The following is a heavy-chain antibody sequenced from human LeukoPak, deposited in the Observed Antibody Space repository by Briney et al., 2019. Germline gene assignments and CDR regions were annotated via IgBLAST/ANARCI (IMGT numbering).Heavy chain of an antibody. CDR2: VYHSGTT. J-gene: IGHJ4*02. D-gene: IGHD3/OR15-3a*01. CDR3: ARGPRTVKYYFDF. CDR1: GGSISSDTW. Sequence: SGTLSLTCAVSGGSISSDTWWNWVRQPPGQGLEWIGEVYHSGTTNYNSSLKSRVTISLDKFKNQFSLNLSSVTAADTAVYYCARGPRTVKYYFDFWGQGTLVTVSS. V-gene: IGHV4-4*02.